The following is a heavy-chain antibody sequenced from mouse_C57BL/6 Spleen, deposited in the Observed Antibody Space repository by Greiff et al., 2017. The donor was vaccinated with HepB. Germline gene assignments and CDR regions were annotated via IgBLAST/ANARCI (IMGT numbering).Heavy chain of an antibody. CDR3: ARNWGSSYWYFDV. J-gene: IGHJ1*03. D-gene: IGHD1-1*01. CDR1: GFSLTSYG. V-gene: IGHV2-2*01. Sequence: VQLKESGPGLVQPSQSLSITCTVSGFSLTSYGVHWVRQSPGKGLEWLGVIWSGGSTDYNAAFISRLSISKDNSTSQVFFKMNSLQADDTAIYYCARNWGSSYWYFDVWGTGTTVTVSS. CDR2: IWSGGST.